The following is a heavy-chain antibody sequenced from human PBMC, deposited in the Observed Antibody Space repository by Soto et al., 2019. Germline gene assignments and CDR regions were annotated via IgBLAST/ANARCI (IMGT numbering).Heavy chain of an antibody. Sequence: QLQLVQSGAEVKKPGSSVKVSCKASGGSFSTFAISWVRQAPGQGLEWMGGIIPIFNTAKYTQKFQGRVTIIADESTSTAYMELSSLRSEDTAVYYCARDHPLARGNNWFDPWGQGTLVTVSS. D-gene: IGHD5-12*01. CDR3: ARDHPLARGNNWFDP. J-gene: IGHJ5*02. CDR2: IIPIFNTA. CDR1: GGSFSTFA. V-gene: IGHV1-69*01.